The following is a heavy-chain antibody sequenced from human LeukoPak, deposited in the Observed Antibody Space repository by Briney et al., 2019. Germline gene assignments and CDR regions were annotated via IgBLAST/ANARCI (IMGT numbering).Heavy chain of an antibody. V-gene: IGHV1-24*01. Sequence: ASVKVSCKVSGYTLTELSMHWVRQAPGNGLEWMGGFDPKDGETIYAQKFQGRVTMTEDTSTDTAYMELSSLRSEDTAVYYCATGSLSTVTTLHYYYGMDVWGQGTTVTVSS. CDR3: ATGSLSTVTTLHYYYGMDV. CDR2: FDPKDGET. D-gene: IGHD4-11*01. J-gene: IGHJ6*02. CDR1: GYTLTELS.